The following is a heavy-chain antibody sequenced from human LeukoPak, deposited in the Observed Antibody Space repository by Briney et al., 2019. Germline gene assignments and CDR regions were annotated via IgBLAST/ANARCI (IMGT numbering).Heavy chain of an antibody. V-gene: IGHV4-34*01. D-gene: IGHD3-3*02. Sequence: SETLSLTCAVSGGSFSGYYWTWIRQSPVKGLEWIGEISSGGRTNDNPSLKSRVSISVDTSKSQFSLNLSSVTAADTAIYYCARVVQRRTTGDIFGRYFDFWGQGSLVTVSS. CDR2: ISSGGRT. J-gene: IGHJ4*02. CDR3: ARVVQRRTTGDIFGRYFDF. CDR1: GGSFSGYY.